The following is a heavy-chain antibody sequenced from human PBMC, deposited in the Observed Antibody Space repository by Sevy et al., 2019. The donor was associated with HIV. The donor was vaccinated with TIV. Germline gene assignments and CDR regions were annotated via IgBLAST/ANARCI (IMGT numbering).Heavy chain of an antibody. CDR3: ARARWELLPNYYYMDV. J-gene: IGHJ6*03. V-gene: IGHV3-53*01. CDR1: GFTVSSNY. Sequence: GGSLRLSCAASGFTVSSNYMSWVRQAPGKGLEWVSVIYSGGSTYYADSVKGRFTISRDNSKNTLYLQMNSLRAEDMAVYYCARARWELLPNYYYMDVWGKGTTVTVSS. D-gene: IGHD1-26*01. CDR2: IYSGGST.